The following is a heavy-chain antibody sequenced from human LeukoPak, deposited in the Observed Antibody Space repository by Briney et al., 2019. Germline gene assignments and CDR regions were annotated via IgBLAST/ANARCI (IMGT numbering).Heavy chain of an antibody. CDR2: MNPNSGNT. CDR1: GYTFTSYD. V-gene: IGHV1-8*01. Sequence: ASVKLSCKASGYTFTSYDVNWVRQATGQGLEWMGWMNPNSGNTGYAQKFQGRVTMTRNTSISTAYMELSSLRSEDTAVYYCARDSSGWTGLYYYYGMDVWGQGTTVTVSS. CDR3: ARDSSGWTGLYYYYGMDV. D-gene: IGHD6-19*01. J-gene: IGHJ6*02.